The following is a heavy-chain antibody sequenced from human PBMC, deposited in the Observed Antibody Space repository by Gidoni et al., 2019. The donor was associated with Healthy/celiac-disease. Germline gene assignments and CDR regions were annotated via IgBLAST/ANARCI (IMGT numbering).Heavy chain of an antibody. V-gene: IGHV4-34*01. Sequence: QVQLQQWGAGLLKPSETLSLTCAFYGGSFSGYYWSWIRQPPGKGLEWIGEINHSGSTNYNPSLKSRVTISVDTSKNQFSLKLSSVTAADTAVYYCARAPAFGVVIIHDYWGQGTLVTVSS. J-gene: IGHJ4*02. D-gene: IGHD3-3*01. CDR1: GGSFSGYY. CDR2: INHSGST. CDR3: ARAPAFGVVIIHDY.